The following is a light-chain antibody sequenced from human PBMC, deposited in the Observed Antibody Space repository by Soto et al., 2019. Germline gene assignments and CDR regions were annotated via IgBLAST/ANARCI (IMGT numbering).Light chain of an antibody. CDR3: AAWDDSLSCYV. V-gene: IGLV1-47*02. CDR2: SNN. Sequence: QPVLTQPPSASGTPGQRVTISCSGSSSNIGSNYVYWYQQLPGTAPKLLIYSNNQRPSGVPARFSGSKSGTSASLGITGLRSEEEADYYCAAWDDSLSCYVFGTRTKVTVL. J-gene: IGLJ1*01. CDR1: SSNIGSNY.